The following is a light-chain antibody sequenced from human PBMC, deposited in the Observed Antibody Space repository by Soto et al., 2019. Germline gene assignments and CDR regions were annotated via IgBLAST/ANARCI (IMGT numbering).Light chain of an antibody. CDR2: DAS. CDR3: QHYDNFVPGLT. J-gene: IGKJ3*01. Sequence: DVQMTQSPSSLSASVGDRVTITCQASQDISHYLNWYQVKPGKGPKLLIYDASNLGTGVPSRFSGRGSGTDFTFTISSLQPEDFATYYCQHYDNFVPGLTFGPGTKVDIK. V-gene: IGKV1-33*01. CDR1: QDISHY.